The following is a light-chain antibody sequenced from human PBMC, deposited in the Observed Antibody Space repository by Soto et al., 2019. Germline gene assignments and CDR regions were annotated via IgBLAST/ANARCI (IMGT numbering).Light chain of an antibody. CDR2: EVS. V-gene: IGLV2-14*01. CDR3: SSYTSSSTPWV. J-gene: IGLJ3*02. CDR1: SSDVGGYNY. Sequence: QSALTQPASVSGSPGQSITISCTGTSSDVGGYNYVSWYQQHPGKAPKLMIYEVSNRPSGVSNRFSGSKSGNTVSLTISGLQAADAADYYCSSYTSSSTPWVFGGGTKRTFL.